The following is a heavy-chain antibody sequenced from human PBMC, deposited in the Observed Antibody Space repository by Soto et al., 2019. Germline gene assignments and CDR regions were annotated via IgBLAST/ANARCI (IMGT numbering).Heavy chain of an antibody. CDR1: GFTFSSYW. V-gene: IGHV3-74*01. D-gene: IGHD6-19*01. Sequence: EVQLVESGGGLVQPGGSLGLSCAASGFTFSSYWMHWVRQAPGKGLVWVSRINRDGRSTRYADSVKGRFTISRDNAKNTVYLQMNSLRAEDTAVYYCASPYMYSSGLYFYGMDVWGQGTTVTVSS. J-gene: IGHJ6*02. CDR2: INRDGRST. CDR3: ASPYMYSSGLYFYGMDV.